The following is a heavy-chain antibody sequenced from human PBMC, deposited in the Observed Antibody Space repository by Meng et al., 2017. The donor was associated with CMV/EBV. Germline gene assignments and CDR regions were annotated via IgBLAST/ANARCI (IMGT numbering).Heavy chain of an antibody. V-gene: IGHV3-74*01. CDR2: TNSDGSST. D-gene: IGHD3-16*01. J-gene: IGHJ3*02. CDR3: ARDQGGAFDI. Sequence: GGSLRLSCAASGFTFSSYWMHWVRHVPGKGLVWVSHTNSDGSSTSYADSVKGRFTSSRDNAKNTLYLQMNSLRAEDTAVYYCARDQGGAFDIWGQGTMVTVSS. CDR1: GFTFSSYW.